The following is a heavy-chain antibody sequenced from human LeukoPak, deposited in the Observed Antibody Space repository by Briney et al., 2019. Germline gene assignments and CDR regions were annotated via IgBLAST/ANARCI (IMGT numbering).Heavy chain of an antibody. V-gene: IGHV4-4*07. CDR2: IYTSGST. D-gene: IGHD2-2*01. J-gene: IGHJ5*02. CDR3: AREGCSSTSCYYRKDWFDP. Sequence: SETLSLTCTVSGGSISSYYWSWIRQPAGRGLEWLGRIYTSGSTNYNPSLKSRVNMSVDTSKNQFSLRLSSVTAGETAVYYCAREGCSSTSCYYRKDWFDPWGQGTLVTVSS. CDR1: GGSISSYY.